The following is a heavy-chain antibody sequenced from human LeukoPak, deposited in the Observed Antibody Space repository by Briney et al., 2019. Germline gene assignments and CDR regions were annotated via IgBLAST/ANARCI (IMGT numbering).Heavy chain of an antibody. CDR1: GFTFSSYW. Sequence: SGGSLRLSCAASGFTFSSYWMSWVRQAPGKGLEWVANIKQDGSEKYYVDSVRGRFTISRDNAKNSLYLQMNSLRAEDTAVYYCAREVVVVVAATYYFDYWGQGTLVTVSS. CDR3: AREVVVVVAATYYFDY. J-gene: IGHJ4*02. D-gene: IGHD2-15*01. V-gene: IGHV3-7*01. CDR2: IKQDGSEK.